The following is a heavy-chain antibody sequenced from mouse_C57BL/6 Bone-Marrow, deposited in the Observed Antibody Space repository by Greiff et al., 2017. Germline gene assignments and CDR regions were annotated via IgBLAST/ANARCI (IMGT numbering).Heavy chain of an antibody. CDR2: IYPGSGST. J-gene: IGHJ2*01. CDR3: ASDYYGSSFQYYFDY. CDR1: GYTFTSYW. V-gene: IGHV1-55*01. D-gene: IGHD1-1*01. Sequence: QVQLQQPGAELVKPGASVKMSCKASGYTFTSYWITWVKQRPGQGLEWIGDIYPGSGSTTYNEKFKSKATLTVDTSSSTAYMQLSSLTSEDSAVYYCASDYYGSSFQYYFDYWGQGTTLTVSS.